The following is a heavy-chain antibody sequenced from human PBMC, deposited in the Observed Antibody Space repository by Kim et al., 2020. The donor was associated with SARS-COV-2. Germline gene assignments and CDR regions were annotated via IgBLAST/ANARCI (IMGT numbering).Heavy chain of an antibody. V-gene: IGHV3-23*01. Sequence: GGSLRLSCAASGFTFSAYAMSWVRQAPGKGPEWISGISSSGDSTFYADSVKGRFTISRDNSKNTLYLEMNSLRAEDTAVYYCAKVIKYTLTGFDSWGQGTLVTVSS. D-gene: IGHD3-9*01. CDR2: ISSSGDST. CDR3: AKVIKYTLTGFDS. CDR1: GFTFSAYA. J-gene: IGHJ4*02.